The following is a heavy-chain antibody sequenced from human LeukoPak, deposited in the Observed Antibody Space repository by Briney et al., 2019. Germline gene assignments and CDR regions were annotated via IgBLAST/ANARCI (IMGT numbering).Heavy chain of an antibody. V-gene: IGHV4-39*07. CDR2: IYHSGSA. D-gene: IGHD5-18*01. Sequence: PSETLSLTCTVSGGSISTSSYSWGWVRQPPGQGLEWIGEIYHSGSANYNPSLKSRVTISVDKSKNQPSLKLISVTAADTAVYYCARDVGTALVTGDYWGQGTLVTVSS. CDR3: ARDVGTALVTGDY. CDR1: GGSISTSSYS. J-gene: IGHJ4*02.